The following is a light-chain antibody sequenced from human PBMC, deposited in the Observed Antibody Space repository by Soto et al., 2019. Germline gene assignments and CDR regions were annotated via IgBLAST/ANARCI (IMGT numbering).Light chain of an antibody. Sequence: DLQMTQSPSTLSASVGDRVTITCRASQSISSWLAWYQQKPGKAPKLLIYKASNLESGVPSRFSGSGSGTEFTLTISSLQPDDFATYSCQQYNSYSPYTFGQGTKLEIK. CDR1: QSISSW. J-gene: IGKJ2*01. V-gene: IGKV1-5*03. CDR3: QQYNSYSPYT. CDR2: KAS.